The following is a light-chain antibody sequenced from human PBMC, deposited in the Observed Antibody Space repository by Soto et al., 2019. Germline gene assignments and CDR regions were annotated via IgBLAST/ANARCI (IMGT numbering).Light chain of an antibody. V-gene: IGKV4-1*01. CDR1: QSVLYRSNSKNY. CDR2: WAS. Sequence: DILMTQSPDSLAVSLGERATINCKSSQSVLYRSNSKNYLGWYQQKAGQPPRLLIYWASTRESGVPDRFSGSGSGTDFTLTISGLQAEDVAVYYCQQYYSTPLTFGGGTKV. CDR3: QQYYSTPLT. J-gene: IGKJ4*01.